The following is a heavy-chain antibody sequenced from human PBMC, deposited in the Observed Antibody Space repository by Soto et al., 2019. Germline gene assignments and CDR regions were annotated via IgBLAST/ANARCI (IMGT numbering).Heavy chain of an antibody. J-gene: IGHJ5*02. V-gene: IGHV3-48*02. CDR3: ASSAFDP. CDR1: GFSIRSYS. D-gene: IGHD3-10*01. CDR2: ISSSSGTI. Sequence: GGSLRLSCVASGFSIRSYSMNWVRQAPGKGLEWISYISSSSGTINYADSVKGRFTISRDTAKNSLSLQMVSLRDEDTAVYYCASSAFDPWGQGTLVTVSS.